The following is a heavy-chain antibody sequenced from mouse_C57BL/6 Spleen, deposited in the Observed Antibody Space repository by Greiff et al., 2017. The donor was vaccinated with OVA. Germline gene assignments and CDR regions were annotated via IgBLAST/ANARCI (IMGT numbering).Heavy chain of an antibody. CDR3: ARGDYERVSFAY. J-gene: IGHJ3*01. CDR2: IDPSDSYT. Sequence: VQLQQPGAELVMPGASVKLSCKASGYTFTSYWMHWVKQRPGQGLEWIGEIDPSDSYTNYNQKFKGKSTLTVDKSSSTAYMQLSSLTSEDSAVYYCARGDYERVSFAYWGQGTLVTVSA. V-gene: IGHV1-69*01. D-gene: IGHD2-4*01. CDR1: GYTFTSYW.